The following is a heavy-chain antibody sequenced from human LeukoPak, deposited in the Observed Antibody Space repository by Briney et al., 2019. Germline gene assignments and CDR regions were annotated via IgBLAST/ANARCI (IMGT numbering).Heavy chain of an antibody. Sequence: GGSLRLSCAASGFTVSSNYMSWVRQAPGKGLEWVSVIYSGGSTYYADSVKGRFTISRDNSKNTLYLQMNSLRAEDTAVYYCARDYYDSSFLQGSPRDYWGQGTLVTVSS. J-gene: IGHJ4*02. CDR3: ARDYYDSSFLQGSPRDY. CDR2: IYSGGST. CDR1: GFTVSSNY. V-gene: IGHV3-66*01. D-gene: IGHD3-22*01.